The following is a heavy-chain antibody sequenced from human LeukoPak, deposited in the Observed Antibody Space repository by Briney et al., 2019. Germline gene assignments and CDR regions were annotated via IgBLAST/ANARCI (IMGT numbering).Heavy chain of an antibody. CDR2: IKQDGSEK. CDR3: ARGGGCSGGSCYSTTPYYYYGMDV. Sequence: PGGSLRLSCAASGFTFSSYWMSRVRQAPGKGLEWVANIKQDGSEKYYVDSVKGRFTISRDNAKNSLYLQMNSLRAEDTAVYYCARGGGCSGGSCYSTTPYYYYGMDVWGQGTTVTVSS. D-gene: IGHD2-15*01. CDR1: GFTFSSYW. J-gene: IGHJ6*02. V-gene: IGHV3-7*01.